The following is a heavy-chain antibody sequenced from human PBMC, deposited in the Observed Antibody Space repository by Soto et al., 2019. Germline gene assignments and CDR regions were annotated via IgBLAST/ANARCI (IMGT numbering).Heavy chain of an antibody. CDR2: IIAAFGTT. Sequence: QVQLVQSGPEVKKPGSSVKVSCKASGDTFNSYVITWVRQAPGQRLEWLGGIIAAFGTTSYAYNFPDRLTITADEAATTDHMELSSLTSDDTAMYYCTRSYGYTFGGSLDNWGQGTLVTVSS. D-gene: IGHD5-18*01. J-gene: IGHJ4*02. CDR3: TRSYGYTFGGSLDN. V-gene: IGHV1-69*01. CDR1: GDTFNSYV.